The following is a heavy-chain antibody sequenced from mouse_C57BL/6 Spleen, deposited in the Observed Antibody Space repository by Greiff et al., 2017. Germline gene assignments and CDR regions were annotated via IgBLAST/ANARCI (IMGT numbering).Heavy chain of an antibody. Sequence: QVQLQQSGAELVMPGASVKLSCKASGYTFTSYWMHWVKQRPGQGLEWIGEIDPSDSYTNYNQKFKGKSTLTVDKSSSTAYMQLSSLTSEDSAVYYCARRTLDGYYDFDYWGQGTTLTVSS. D-gene: IGHD2-3*01. CDR1: GYTFTSYW. V-gene: IGHV1-69*01. J-gene: IGHJ2*01. CDR2: IDPSDSYT. CDR3: ARRTLDGYYDFDY.